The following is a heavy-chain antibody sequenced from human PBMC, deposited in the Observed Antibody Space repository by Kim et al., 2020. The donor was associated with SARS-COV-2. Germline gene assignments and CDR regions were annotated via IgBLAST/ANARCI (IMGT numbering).Heavy chain of an antibody. D-gene: IGHD6-13*01. Sequence: ASVKVSCKASGYTFTSYGISWVRQAPGQGLEWMGWISAYNGNTNYAQKLQGRVTMTTDTSTSTAYMELRSLRSDDTAVYYCARALGNEAAAAKGGSFDYWGQGTLVTVSS. V-gene: IGHV1-18*01. CDR3: ARALGNEAAAAKGGSFDY. CDR2: ISAYNGNT. J-gene: IGHJ4*02. CDR1: GYTFTSYG.